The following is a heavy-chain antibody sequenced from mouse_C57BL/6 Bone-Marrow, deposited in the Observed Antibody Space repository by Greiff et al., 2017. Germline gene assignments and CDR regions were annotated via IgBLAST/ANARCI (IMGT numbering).Heavy chain of an antibody. D-gene: IGHD2-4*01. Sequence: VQLQQSGAELVRPGTSVKMSCTASGYTFTNYWIGWAKPRPGHGLEWIGDIYPGGGYTNYNEKFKGKATLTADKSSSTAYMQFSSLTSEDSAIYDCATYDYDGGAWFAYWGQGTLVTVSA. CDR3: ATYDYDGGAWFAY. CDR2: IYPGGGYT. J-gene: IGHJ3*01. V-gene: IGHV1-63*01. CDR1: GYTFTNYW.